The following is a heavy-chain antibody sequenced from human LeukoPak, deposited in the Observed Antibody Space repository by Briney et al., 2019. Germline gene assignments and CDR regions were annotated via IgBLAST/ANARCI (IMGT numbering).Heavy chain of an antibody. CDR2: IYITGST. CDR3: ARLKYYDSTGYSPGYYMDV. Sequence: SETLSLTCTVSGGSIINYYRSWIRQSAGTGLEWVGRIYITGSTNYNPSLQSRLSMSVDTSKNQFSLRLTSVSAADTAVYYCARLKYYDSTGYSPGYYMDVWGKGITVTVSS. J-gene: IGHJ6*03. V-gene: IGHV4-4*07. D-gene: IGHD3-22*01. CDR1: GGSIINYY.